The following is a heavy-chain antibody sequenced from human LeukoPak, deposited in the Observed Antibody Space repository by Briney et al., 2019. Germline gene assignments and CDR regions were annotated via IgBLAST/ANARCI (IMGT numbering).Heavy chain of an antibody. Sequence: GGSLRLFCAASGFTFSISTMNWVRQAPGQGLVWVSSISSSSSNTHYADSVKGRFTISSDNAKNSLYLQMNSLRDEDTAVYYCVYGVNRGYWGQGTLVTVSS. CDR1: GFTFSIST. CDR2: ISSSSSNT. D-gene: IGHD7-27*01. CDR3: VYGVNRGY. J-gene: IGHJ4*02. V-gene: IGHV3-21*01.